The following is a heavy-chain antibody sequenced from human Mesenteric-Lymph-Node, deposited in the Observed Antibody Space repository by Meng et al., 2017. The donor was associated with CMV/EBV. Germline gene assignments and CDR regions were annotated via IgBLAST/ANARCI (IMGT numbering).Heavy chain of an antibody. V-gene: IGHV1-46*01. CDR1: GYTFTDYY. CDR3: ARSNDYKEFSYGMDV. D-gene: IGHD4-11*01. J-gene: IGHJ6*02. Sequence: ASVKVSCKASGYTFTDYYIHWVRQAPGQGLEWMGIINPSGGSTSYAQKFQGRVTMTRDTSTSTVYMELSRLRSDDTAIYYCARSNDYKEFSYGMDVWGPGTTVTVSS. CDR2: INPSGGST.